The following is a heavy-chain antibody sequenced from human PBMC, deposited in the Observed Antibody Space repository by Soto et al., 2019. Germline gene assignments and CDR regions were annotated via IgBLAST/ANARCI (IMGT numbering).Heavy chain of an antibody. CDR3: ARGKKQLVQLWPTRGDDYYYYYGMDV. CDR1: GGTFSSYA. Sequence: QVQLVQSGAEVKKPGSSVKVSCKASGGTFSSYAISWVRQAPGQGLEWMGGIIPIFGTANYAQKFQGRVTITADESTSTADMELSSLRSEDTAVYYCARGKKQLVQLWPTRGDDYYYYYGMDVWGQGTTVTVSS. J-gene: IGHJ6*02. CDR2: IIPIFGTA. V-gene: IGHV1-69*01. D-gene: IGHD6-13*01.